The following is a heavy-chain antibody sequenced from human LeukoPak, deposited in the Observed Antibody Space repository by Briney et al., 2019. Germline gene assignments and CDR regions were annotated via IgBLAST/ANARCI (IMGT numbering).Heavy chain of an antibody. CDR1: GFTFSSYA. CDR2: ISCDGSNK. Sequence: GGSLRLSCAASGFTFSSYAMHWVRQAPGKGLEWVAVISCDGSNKYYADSVKGRFTISRDNSKNTLYLQMNSLRAEDTAVYYCARLGSSWFGYYYYYGMDVWGQGTTVTVSS. J-gene: IGHJ6*02. CDR3: ARLGSSWFGYYYYYGMDV. V-gene: IGHV3-30*04. D-gene: IGHD6-13*01.